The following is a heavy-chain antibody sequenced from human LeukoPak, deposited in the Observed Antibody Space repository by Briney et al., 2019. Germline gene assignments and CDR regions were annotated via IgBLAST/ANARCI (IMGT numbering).Heavy chain of an antibody. J-gene: IGHJ4*02. D-gene: IGHD1-26*01. Sequence: PGGSLRLSCAASGFTFSSCAMTWVRQAPGKRLEWVSSISGSGATTYYADSVKGRFTISRDNSNNTVYLQMNSLRAEDTAVYYCAKDQSRVGASDPFDYWGQGMQVGVSS. CDR1: GFTFSSCA. CDR3: AKDQSRVGASDPFDY. CDR2: ISGSGATT. V-gene: IGHV3-23*01.